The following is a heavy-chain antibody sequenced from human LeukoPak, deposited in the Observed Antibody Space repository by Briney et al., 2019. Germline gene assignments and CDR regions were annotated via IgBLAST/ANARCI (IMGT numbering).Heavy chain of an antibody. V-gene: IGHV3-74*03. J-gene: IGHJ4*02. CDR2: VNNDGSST. CDR3: AKGGLRVTDY. Sequence: GGSLRLSCAASGFIFSNYWMHWVRQAPGKGLVWVSRVNNDGSSTTYADPVKGRFTISRDNAKNTLYLQMNSPRAEDTAVYYCAKGGLRVTDYWGQGTLVTVSS. D-gene: IGHD5/OR15-5a*01. CDR1: GFIFSNYW.